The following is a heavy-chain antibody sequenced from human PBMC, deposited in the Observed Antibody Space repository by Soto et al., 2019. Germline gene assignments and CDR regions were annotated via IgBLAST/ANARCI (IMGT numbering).Heavy chain of an antibody. J-gene: IGHJ4*02. CDR3: VKPMYCSGGSCYAYYFDY. CDR2: ISSNGGST. D-gene: IGHD2-15*01. CDR1: GFTFSSYA. V-gene: IGHV3-64D*06. Sequence: GGSLGLSCSASGFTFSSYAMHWVRQAPGKGLEYVSAISSNGGSTYYADSVKGRFTISRDNSKNTLYFQMSSLRAEDTAVYYCVKPMYCSGGSCYAYYFDYWGQGTLVTVYS.